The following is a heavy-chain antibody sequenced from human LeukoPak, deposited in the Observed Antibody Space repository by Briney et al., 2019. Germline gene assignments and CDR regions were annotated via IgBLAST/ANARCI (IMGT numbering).Heavy chain of an antibody. D-gene: IGHD3-9*01. J-gene: IGHJ3*02. V-gene: IGHV4-34*01. CDR2: INHSGST. Sequence: PSETLSLTCAVYGGSFSGYYWSWIRQPPGKGLEWIGEINHSGSTNYNPSLKSRVTISVDTSKNQFSLKLSSVTAADTAVYYCARHDILTGSDAFDIWGQGTMVTVSS. CDR3: ARHDILTGSDAFDI. CDR1: GGSFSGYY.